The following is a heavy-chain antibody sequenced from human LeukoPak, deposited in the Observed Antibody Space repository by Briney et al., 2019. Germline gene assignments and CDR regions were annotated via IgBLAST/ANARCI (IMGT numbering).Heavy chain of an antibody. CDR1: GFTFSSYW. CDR3: ARAYNSHFDY. J-gene: IGHJ4*02. D-gene: IGHD1-1*01. V-gene: IGHV3-74*01. CDR2: IKSDGSST. Sequence: GGSLRLSCAASGFTFSSYWMHWVRQAPGRGLVCVSRIKSDGSSTSYADSVKGRFTISRDDAQNTLYLQMNRLRAEDTAVYYCARAYNSHFDYWGQGALVTVSS.